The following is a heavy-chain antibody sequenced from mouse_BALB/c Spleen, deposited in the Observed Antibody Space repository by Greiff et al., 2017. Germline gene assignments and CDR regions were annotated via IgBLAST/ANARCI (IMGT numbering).Heavy chain of an antibody. V-gene: IGHV3-2*02. CDR1: GYSITSDYA. D-gene: IGHD1-1*02. Sequence: QLQQSGPGLVKPSQSLSLTCTVTGYSITSDYAWNWIRQFPGNKLEWMGYISYSGSTSYNPSLKSRISITRDTSKNQFFLQLNSVTTEDTATYYCARGNYGYAMDYWGQGTSVTVSS. J-gene: IGHJ4*01. CDR3: ARGNYGYAMDY. CDR2: ISYSGST.